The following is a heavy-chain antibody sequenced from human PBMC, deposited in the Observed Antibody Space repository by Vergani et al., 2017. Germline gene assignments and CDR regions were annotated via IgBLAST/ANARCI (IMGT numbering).Heavy chain of an antibody. Sequence: QVQLVESGGGVVQPGRSLRLSCAASGFTFSSYGMHWVRQAPGKGLEWVAVIWYDGSNKYYADSVKCRFTISRDNSKNTLYLQMNSLGAEDTAVYYCARVLSQYYYYYGMDVWGQGTTVTVSS. CDR3: ARVLSQYYYYYGMDV. V-gene: IGHV3-33*01. J-gene: IGHJ6*02. CDR1: GFTFSSYG. CDR2: IWYDGSNK.